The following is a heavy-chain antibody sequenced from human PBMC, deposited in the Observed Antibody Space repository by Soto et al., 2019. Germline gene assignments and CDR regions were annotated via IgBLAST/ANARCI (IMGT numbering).Heavy chain of an antibody. CDR2: ISYDGSNK. D-gene: IGHD2-15*01. CDR1: GFTFSSYA. Sequence: QVQLVESGGGVVQPGRSLRLSCAASGFTFSSYAMHWVRQAPGKGLEWVAVISYDGSNKYYADSVKGRFTISRDNSKNTLYLQMNSLRAEDTAVYYCARMASFYCSGGSCYATYGMDVWGQGTTVTVS. J-gene: IGHJ6*02. CDR3: ARMASFYCSGGSCYATYGMDV. V-gene: IGHV3-30-3*01.